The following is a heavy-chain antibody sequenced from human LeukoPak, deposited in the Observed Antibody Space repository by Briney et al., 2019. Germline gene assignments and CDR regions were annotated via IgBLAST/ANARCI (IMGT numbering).Heavy chain of an antibody. CDR2: INHSGST. CDR1: GGSFSGYY. J-gene: IGHJ5*02. Sequence: SETLSLTCAVYGGSFSGYYWSWIRQPPGKGLEWIGEINHSGSTNYNPSLKSRVTISVDTSKNQFSLKLSSVTAADTAVYYCARDHYDILTGQRGFDPWGQGTLVTVSS. CDR3: ARDHYDILTGQRGFDP. D-gene: IGHD3-9*01. V-gene: IGHV4-34*01.